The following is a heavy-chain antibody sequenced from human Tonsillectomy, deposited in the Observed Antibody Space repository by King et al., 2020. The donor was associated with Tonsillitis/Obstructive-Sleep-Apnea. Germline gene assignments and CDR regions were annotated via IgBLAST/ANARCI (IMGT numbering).Heavy chain of an antibody. V-gene: IGHV3-23*04. CDR1: GFTFSSYA. CDR3: AKFQYNNSWSTGLDWFDP. J-gene: IGHJ5*02. CDR2: ISGSGGNT. Sequence: VQLVESGGGLVQPGGSLRLSCAASGFTFSSYAMNWVRQAPGKGLEWVSGISGSGGNTYNADSVKGRFTISRDNSKNTLFLQMNSLRVEDTAVYYCAKFQYNNSWSTGLDWFDPWGQGTLVTVSS. D-gene: IGHD6-13*01.